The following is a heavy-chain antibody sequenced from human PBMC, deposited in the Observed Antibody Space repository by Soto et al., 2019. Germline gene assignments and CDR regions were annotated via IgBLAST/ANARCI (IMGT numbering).Heavy chain of an antibody. Sequence: PGGSLRLSCAASGFTFSSYAMSWVRQAPGKGLEWVSAISGSGGSTYYAGSVKGRFTISRDNSKNTLYLQMNSLRAEDTAVYYCAKGLDGDYGSGSYYNNLGYYYYGMDVWGQGTTVTVSS. J-gene: IGHJ6*02. CDR1: GFTFSSYA. D-gene: IGHD3-10*01. V-gene: IGHV3-23*01. CDR2: ISGSGGST. CDR3: AKGLDGDYGSGSYYNNLGYYYYGMDV.